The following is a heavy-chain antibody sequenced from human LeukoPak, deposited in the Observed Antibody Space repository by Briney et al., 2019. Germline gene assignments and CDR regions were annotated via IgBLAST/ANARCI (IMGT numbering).Heavy chain of an antibody. Sequence: PSETLSLTCAVSGGSISSGGYSWSWIRQPPGKGLEWIGYICHSGSTYYNPSLKSRVTISVDRSKNQFSLKLSSVTAADTAVYYCARAYYDILTGYHFDIWGQGTMVTVSS. D-gene: IGHD3-9*01. CDR3: ARAYYDILTGYHFDI. CDR1: GGSISSGGYS. V-gene: IGHV4-30-2*01. J-gene: IGHJ3*02. CDR2: ICHSGST.